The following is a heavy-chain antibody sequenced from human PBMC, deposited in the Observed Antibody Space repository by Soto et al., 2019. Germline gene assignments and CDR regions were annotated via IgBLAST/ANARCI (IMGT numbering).Heavy chain of an antibody. CDR1: GSTFSNAW. CDR2: IKSKTDGGTT. D-gene: IGHD3-16*02. J-gene: IGHJ4*02. Sequence: EVQLVESGGDLVKPGGSLTLSCAASGSTFSNAWMSWVRQAPGKGLEWVGRIKSKTDGGTTDYAAPVKGRFTISRDDSXXXXXXXXXXXXXXXXXMXYCSTYDYIWGSDRYRWAYWGQGTLVTVSS. V-gene: IGHV3-15*01. CDR3: STYDYIWGSDRYRWAY.